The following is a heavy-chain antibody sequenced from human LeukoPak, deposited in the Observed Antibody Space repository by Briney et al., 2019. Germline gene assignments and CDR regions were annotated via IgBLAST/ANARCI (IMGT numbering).Heavy chain of an antibody. J-gene: IGHJ4*02. CDR1: GGSISSSSYS. V-gene: IGHV4-39*01. Sequence: PSETLSLTCTVSGGSISSSSYSWGWIRQPPGKGLEWIGSIYYSGSTYYNPSLKSRVTISVDTSKNQFSLKLSSVTAADTAVYYCARQPLYYYDSSGYPNSDYWGQGTLVTVSS. D-gene: IGHD3-22*01. CDR2: IYYSGST. CDR3: ARQPLYYYDSSGYPNSDY.